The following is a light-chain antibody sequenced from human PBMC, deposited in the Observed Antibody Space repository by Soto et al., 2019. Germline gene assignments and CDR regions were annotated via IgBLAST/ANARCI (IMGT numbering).Light chain of an antibody. V-gene: IGKV3-15*01. CDR3: QPYHNLPLT. Sequence: EIVMTQSPATLSVSPGEGATLSCRASQSVRSDLAWYQHKPGLAPRLLIYGVSTRATGIPVRFSGSGSGTEFTLSIRSLQSEASAIYYCQPYHNLPLTFGGGTKV. J-gene: IGKJ4*01. CDR2: GVS. CDR1: QSVRSD.